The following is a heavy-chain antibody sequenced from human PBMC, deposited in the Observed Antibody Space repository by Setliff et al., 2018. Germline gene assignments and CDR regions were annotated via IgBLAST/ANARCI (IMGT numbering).Heavy chain of an antibody. V-gene: IGHV3-23*01. CDR3: AKDRLFPRY. D-gene: IGHD2-21*01. J-gene: IGHJ4*02. Sequence: PGGSLRLSCVSSDFTFSNSAMSWVRQAPGKGLEWVSTITDSGSKILYVDSVKGRFTISRDNSKNSLYLQMDSLRPEDTAVYYCAKDRLFPRYWGLGTLVTVSS. CDR2: ITDSGSKI. CDR1: DFTFSNSA.